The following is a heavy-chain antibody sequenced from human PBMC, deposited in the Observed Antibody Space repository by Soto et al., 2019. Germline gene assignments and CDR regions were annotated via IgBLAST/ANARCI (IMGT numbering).Heavy chain of an antibody. V-gene: IGHV1-3*01. D-gene: IGHD6-13*01. Sequence: ASVKVSCKASGGTFSSYAISWVRQAPGQGLEWMGGINAGNGNTKYSQKFQGRVTITRDTSASTAYMELSSLRSEDTAVYYCARRGAAAGFDYWGQGTLVTVSS. CDR2: INAGNGNT. J-gene: IGHJ4*02. CDR3: ARRGAAAGFDY. CDR1: GGTFSSYA.